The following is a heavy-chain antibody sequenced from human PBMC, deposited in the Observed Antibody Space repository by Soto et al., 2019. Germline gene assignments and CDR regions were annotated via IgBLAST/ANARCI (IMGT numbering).Heavy chain of an antibody. CDR3: ATTGPY. Sequence: QVQLVESGGGVVKPGRSLRLSCAASGFTFSSYGMHWVRQAPGKGLEWVAVIWFDGSKFYADSVKGRFTISRDNSKNTVSLQMNSLRDEDSAAYYCATTGPYWGQGTLVTVSS. CDR1: GFTFSSYG. V-gene: IGHV3-33*01. J-gene: IGHJ4*02. CDR2: IWFDGSK.